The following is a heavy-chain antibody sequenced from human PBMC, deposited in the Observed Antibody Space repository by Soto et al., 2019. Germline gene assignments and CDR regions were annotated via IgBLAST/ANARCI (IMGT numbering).Heavy chain of an antibody. V-gene: IGHV3-23*01. J-gene: IGHJ3*02. D-gene: IGHD4-17*01. CDR2: ISGSGGST. Sequence: GGSLRLSCAASGFTFSSYAMGWVRQAPGKGLEWVSAISGSGGSTYYADSVKGRFTISRDNSKNTLYLQMNSLRAEDTAVYYCARGNDYGDYVDAFDIWGQGTMVTVSS. CDR1: GFTFSSYA. CDR3: ARGNDYGDYVDAFDI.